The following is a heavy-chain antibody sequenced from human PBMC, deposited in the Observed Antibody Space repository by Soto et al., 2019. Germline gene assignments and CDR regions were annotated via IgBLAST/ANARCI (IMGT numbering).Heavy chain of an antibody. CDR3: GRRYAGNFDY. CDR1: GGSISSYY. J-gene: IGHJ4*02. Sequence: SETLSLTCTVSGGSISSYYWSWIRQPPGKGLEWIGYIHYSGSTSYNPSLRSRVTISVDTSKNQFSLKLSSVTAADTAVYYCGRRYAGNFDYWGQGTLVTVSS. D-gene: IGHD2-8*01. V-gene: IGHV4-59*01. CDR2: IHYSGST.